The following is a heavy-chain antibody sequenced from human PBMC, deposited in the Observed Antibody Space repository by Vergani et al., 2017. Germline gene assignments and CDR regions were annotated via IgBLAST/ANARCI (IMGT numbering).Heavy chain of an antibody. CDR2: IYTSGST. Sequence: QVQLQESGPGLVKPSETLSLTCTVSGGSISSYYWSWIRQPAGKGLEWIGRIYTSGSTNYNPSLKSRVTMSVDTSKNQFSLKLSSVTAADTAVYYCAREGSITMFGVVTPSGDAFDIWGQGTMVTVSS. V-gene: IGHV4-4*07. CDR3: AREGSITMFGVVTPSGDAFDI. J-gene: IGHJ3*02. CDR1: GGSISSYY. D-gene: IGHD3-3*01.